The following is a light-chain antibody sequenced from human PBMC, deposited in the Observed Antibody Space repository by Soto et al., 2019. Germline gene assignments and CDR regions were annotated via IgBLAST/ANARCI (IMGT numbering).Light chain of an antibody. CDR2: GAT. Sequence: EIVMTQSPATLSVSSGERATLSSMASQSVAIPLAWYQQKPVQAPRLLIHGATTRATGNPARFSGSGSGTEFTLTLCSLQSEDFAVYYCQQSNNWRRTFGQGTKV. J-gene: IGKJ1*01. V-gene: IGKV3-15*01. CDR1: QSVAIP. CDR3: QQSNNWRRT.